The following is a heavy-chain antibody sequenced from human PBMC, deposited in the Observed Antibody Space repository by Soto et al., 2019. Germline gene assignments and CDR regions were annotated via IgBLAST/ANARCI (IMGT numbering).Heavy chain of an antibody. CDR3: ARGGSGWAEYFQH. V-gene: IGHV4-30-4*08. CDR2: IYYTGGT. J-gene: IGHJ1*01. D-gene: IGHD6-25*01. Sequence: QVQLQESGPGLVEPSQTLSLTCTVSGGSIGSTDSYWSWIRRPPGKGLEWIGYIYYTGGTFYNPSLKSRLTISLETSSNRFPLTLTSVTATDTGIYYCARGGSGWAEYFQHWGQGTLVAVSS. CDR1: GGSIGSTDSY.